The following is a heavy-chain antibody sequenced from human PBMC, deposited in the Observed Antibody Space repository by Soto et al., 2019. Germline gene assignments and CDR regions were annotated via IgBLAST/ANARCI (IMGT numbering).Heavy chain of an antibody. Sequence: QVQLQESGPGLVKASQTLSLICSVSGESIRSGGYYWSWIRHHPGKGLEWTGYIYDSESYYYNPSPKSQVTISMDTSKNHFAMKLSSVAAADTAVYYCARASSSSSEADYWGQGTLITVSS. CDR3: ARASSSSSEADY. D-gene: IGHD6-6*01. CDR1: GESIRSGGYY. CDR2: IYDSESY. V-gene: IGHV4-31*01. J-gene: IGHJ4*02.